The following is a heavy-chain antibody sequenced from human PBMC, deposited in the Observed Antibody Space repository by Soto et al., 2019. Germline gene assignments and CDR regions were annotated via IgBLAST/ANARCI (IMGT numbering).Heavy chain of an antibody. D-gene: IGHD4-17*01. V-gene: IGHV4-34*01. CDR2: INHSGST. J-gene: IGHJ4*02. Sequence: QVQLQQWGAGLLKPSETLSLTCAVYGGSFSGYYWSWIRQPPGKGLEWIGEINHSGSTNYNPSLXXRXXRSVAASKNQFSLKLSSVTAADTAVYYCARAYGGNSGGFDYWGQGTLVTVSS. CDR1: GGSFSGYY. CDR3: ARAYGGNSGGFDY.